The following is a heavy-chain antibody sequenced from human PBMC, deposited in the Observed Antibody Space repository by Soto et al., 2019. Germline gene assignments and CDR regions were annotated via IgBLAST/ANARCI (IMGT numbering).Heavy chain of an antibody. D-gene: IGHD3-22*01. J-gene: IGHJ4*02. CDR3: ARFPFTYYYDSSGYSSDY. Sequence: SETLSLTCAVHGGSFSDYWWSWIRQPPGKGLEWIGYIYYSGSTYYNPSLKSRVTISVDTSKNQFSLKLSSVTAADTAVYYCARFPFTYYYDSSGYSSDYWGQGTLVTVSS. CDR1: GGSFSDYW. CDR2: IYYSGST. V-gene: IGHV4-30-4*08.